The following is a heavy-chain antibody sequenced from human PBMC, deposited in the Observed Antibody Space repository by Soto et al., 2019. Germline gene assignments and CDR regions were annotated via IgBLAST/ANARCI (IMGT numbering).Heavy chain of an antibody. V-gene: IGHV5-51*01. J-gene: IGHJ6*03. Sequence: GESLKISCKGSGYSFTSYWIGWVRQMPGKGLEWMGIIYPGDSDTRYSPSFQGQVTISADKSISTAYLQWSSLKASDTAMYYFASRIVDTAMVTDYYYYYMDVWGKGTTVTVSS. CDR3: ASRIVDTAMVTDYYYYYMDV. D-gene: IGHD5-18*01. CDR2: IYPGDSDT. CDR1: GYSFTSYW.